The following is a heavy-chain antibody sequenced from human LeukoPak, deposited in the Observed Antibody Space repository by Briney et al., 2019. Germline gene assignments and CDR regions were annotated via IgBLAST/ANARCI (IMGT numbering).Heavy chain of an antibody. Sequence: HPGGPVRLSCVASGFTFTSHGMHWVRQAPGKGLEWVAFTRNDGSNKYYADSVKGRFTISRDNSKNTLSLQMNSLRAEDTAVYYCARDRDWAFDYWGQGILVTVSS. J-gene: IGHJ4*02. CDR1: GFTFTSHG. CDR2: TRNDGSNK. D-gene: IGHD2-21*01. V-gene: IGHV3-30*02. CDR3: ARDRDWAFDY.